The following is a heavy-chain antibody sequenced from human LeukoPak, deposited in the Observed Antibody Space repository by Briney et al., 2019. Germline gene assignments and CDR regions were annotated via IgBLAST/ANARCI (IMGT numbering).Heavy chain of an antibody. CDR2: CGGDGGST. J-gene: IGHJ4*02. CDR1: GFTFSSYD. CDR3: AKVGVQLSFTYNDD. Sequence: GGPLRLSCSASGFTFSSYDMSWVRQAPGKGLEWVSACGGDGGSTYADSVEGRVTISRDNPKNTLDLQMNSQSGEETAVYDCAKVGVQLSFTYNDDWGQGTLVTVSS. V-gene: IGHV3-23*01. D-gene: IGHD3-10*01.